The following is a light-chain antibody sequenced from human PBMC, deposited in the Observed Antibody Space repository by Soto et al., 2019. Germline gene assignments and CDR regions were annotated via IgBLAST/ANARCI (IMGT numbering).Light chain of an antibody. CDR2: DAS. CDR1: QSIASNY. J-gene: IGKJ1*01. Sequence: EIVLTQSPGTLSLSPGERATLSCRASQSIASNYLAWYQQKPGQAPRLLISDASKRATGIPDRFIGSGSGTDFTLTISRLQPEDFAVYHCQQYGSSPWTFGQGTNVEIK. V-gene: IGKV3-20*01. CDR3: QQYGSSPWT.